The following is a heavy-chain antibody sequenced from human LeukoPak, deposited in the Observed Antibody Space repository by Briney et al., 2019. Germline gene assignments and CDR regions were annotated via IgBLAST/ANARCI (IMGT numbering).Heavy chain of an antibody. CDR2: IYYSGST. J-gene: IGHJ4*02. D-gene: IGHD2-8*01. V-gene: IGHV4-39*01. Sequence: SETLSLTCAVSGGSISSSNWWSWVRQPPGKGLEWIGTIYYSGSTYYNPSLKSRVTISVDTSKNRFSLKLSSVIAADTAVYYCATQGRSTQVFQVWGQGTLVTVSS. CDR3: ATQGRSTQVFQV. CDR1: GGSISSSNW.